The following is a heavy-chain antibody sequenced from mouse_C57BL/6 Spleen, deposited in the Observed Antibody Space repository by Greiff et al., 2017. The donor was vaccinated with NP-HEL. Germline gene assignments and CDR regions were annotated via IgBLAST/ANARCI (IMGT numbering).Heavy chain of an antibody. Sequence: EVKLVESGGGLVKPGGSLKLSCAASGFTFSDYGMHWVRQAPEKGLEWVAYISSGSSTIYYADTVKGRFTLSRDNAKNTLFLQMTSLRSEDTAMYYCARGSSYDAMDYWGQGTSVTVSS. CDR3: ARGSSYDAMDY. D-gene: IGHD1-1*01. J-gene: IGHJ4*01. V-gene: IGHV5-17*01. CDR2: ISSGSSTI. CDR1: GFTFSDYG.